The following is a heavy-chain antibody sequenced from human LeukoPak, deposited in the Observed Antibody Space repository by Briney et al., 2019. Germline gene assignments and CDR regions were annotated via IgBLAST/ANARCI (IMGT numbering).Heavy chain of an antibody. Sequence: SVKVSCKASGGTFISYAFSWVRQAPGQGLEWMGRIIPILATEFYAQKVQDRLTITADPSTSTAYMELSSLRSDDTAVYYCARDRRAAGGFFSPEYWGQGTQVTVSS. J-gene: IGHJ4*02. CDR2: IIPILATE. V-gene: IGHV1-69*11. CDR3: ARDRRAAGGFFSPEY. CDR1: GGTFISYA. D-gene: IGHD6-13*01.